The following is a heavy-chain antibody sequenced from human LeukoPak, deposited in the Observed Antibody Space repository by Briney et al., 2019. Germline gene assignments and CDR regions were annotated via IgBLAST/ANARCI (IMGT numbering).Heavy chain of an antibody. CDR1: GFTVSSNY. D-gene: IGHD6-25*01. V-gene: IGHV4-39*01. Sequence: GSLRLSCAVSGFTVSSNYMSWVRQPPGKGLEWIGAIYYNGRTFYNPSLESRVTISVDTSKNQFSLKLSSVTAADTAVYYCARRSGRTPNYFDPWGQGTLVTVSS. CDR2: IYYNGRT. CDR3: ARRSGRTPNYFDP. J-gene: IGHJ5*02.